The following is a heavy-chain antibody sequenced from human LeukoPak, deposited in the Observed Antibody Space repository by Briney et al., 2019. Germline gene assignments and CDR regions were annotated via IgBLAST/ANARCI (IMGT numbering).Heavy chain of an antibody. Sequence: GASVKVSCKASGGTFSSYAISWVRQAPGQGLEWMGGFIPIFGTANYAQKFQGRVTITTDESTSTAYMELSSLRSEDTAVYYCARSGSYYYDSSGYPPLYYMDVWGKGTTVTVSS. CDR1: GGTFSSYA. D-gene: IGHD3-22*01. CDR3: ARSGSYYYDSSGYPPLYYMDV. J-gene: IGHJ6*03. CDR2: FIPIFGTA. V-gene: IGHV1-69*05.